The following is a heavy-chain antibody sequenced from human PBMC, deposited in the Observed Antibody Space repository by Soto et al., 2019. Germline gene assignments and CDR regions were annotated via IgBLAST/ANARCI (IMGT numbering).Heavy chain of an antibody. V-gene: IGHV5-51*01. Sequence: GESLKISCKGSGYSFTSYWIGWVRQMPGKGLEWMGIIYPGGSDTRYSPSFQGQVTISADKSISTAYLQWSSLKASDTAMYYCARHQRRIQLWLSPDYGMDVWGQGTTVTVSS. CDR1: GYSFTSYW. D-gene: IGHD5-18*01. CDR3: ARHQRRIQLWLSPDYGMDV. J-gene: IGHJ6*02. CDR2: IYPGGSDT.